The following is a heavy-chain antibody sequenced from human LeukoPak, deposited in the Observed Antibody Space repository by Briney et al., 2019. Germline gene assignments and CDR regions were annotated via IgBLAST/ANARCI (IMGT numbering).Heavy chain of an antibody. V-gene: IGHV1-2*02. CDR3: ARDHYYGSGSYRNDAFDI. CDR2: INPNSGGT. J-gene: IGHJ3*02. D-gene: IGHD3-10*01. Sequence: GASVKVSCKASGYTFTGYYMHWVRQAPGQGLEWMGWINPNSGGTNYAQKFQGRVTMTRDTSISTAYMELSRLRSDDTPVYYCARDHYYGSGSYRNDAFDIWGQGTMVTVSS. CDR1: GYTFTGYY.